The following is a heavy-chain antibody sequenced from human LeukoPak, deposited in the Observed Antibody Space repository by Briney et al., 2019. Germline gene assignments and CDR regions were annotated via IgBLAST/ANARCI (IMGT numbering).Heavy chain of an antibody. CDR2: INANSGNT. D-gene: IGHD3-22*01. CDR1: GNTFSNYG. J-gene: IGHJ5*02. V-gene: IGHV1-18*01. Sequence: GASVKVSCKASGNTFSNYGFSWVRQAPGQGLEWMGWINANSGNTDYAQNFQGRVTLTTDTSTNVAYMELRSLTSDDTAVYYCARDVGVTRFDPWGQGTLVTVPS. CDR3: ARDVGVTRFDP.